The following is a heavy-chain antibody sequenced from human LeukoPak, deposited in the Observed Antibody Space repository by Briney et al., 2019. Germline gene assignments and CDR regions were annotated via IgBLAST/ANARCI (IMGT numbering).Heavy chain of an antibody. J-gene: IGHJ5*02. CDR1: GGTFSSYA. V-gene: IGHV1-69*05. D-gene: IGHD3-10*01. CDR3: ATDLVRGVITWFDP. Sequence: SVKVSCKASGGTFSSYAISWVRQAPGQGLEWMGRIIPIFGTANYAQKFQGRVTITTDESTSTAYMELSSLRSKDTAVYYCATDLVRGVITWFDPWGQGTLVTVSS. CDR2: IIPIFGTA.